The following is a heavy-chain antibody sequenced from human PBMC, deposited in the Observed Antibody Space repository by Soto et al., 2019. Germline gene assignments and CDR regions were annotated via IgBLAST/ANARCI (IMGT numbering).Heavy chain of an antibody. D-gene: IGHD6-13*01. CDR1: GFTFSDYY. V-gene: IGHV3-11*01. Sequence: GGSLRLSCAASGFTFSDYYMSWIRQAPGKGLEWVSYISSSGSTIYYADSVKGRFTISRDNAKNSLYLQMNSLRAEDTAVYYCASASSSWNNWFDPWGQGTLVTVSS. CDR2: ISSSGSTI. J-gene: IGHJ5*02. CDR3: ASASSSWNNWFDP.